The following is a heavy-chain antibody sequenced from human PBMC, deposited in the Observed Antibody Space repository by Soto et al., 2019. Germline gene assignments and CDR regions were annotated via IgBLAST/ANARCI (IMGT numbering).Heavy chain of an antibody. Sequence: GASVKVSCKASGYTFTSYSMHWVLQAPGQRLEWMGWINAGNGNTKYSQKFQGRVTITRDTSASTAYMELSSLRSEDTAVYYCARYSSGWTGPLDYWGQGTLVTVSS. V-gene: IGHV1-3*01. D-gene: IGHD6-19*01. CDR1: GYTFTSYS. CDR3: ARYSSGWTGPLDY. CDR2: INAGNGNT. J-gene: IGHJ4*02.